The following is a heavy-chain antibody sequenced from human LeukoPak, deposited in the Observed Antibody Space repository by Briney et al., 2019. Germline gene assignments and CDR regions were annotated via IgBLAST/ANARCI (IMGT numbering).Heavy chain of an antibody. Sequence: SETLSLTCTVSGYSISSGYYWGWVRQPPGKGLEWIANLYHSGSTYYNPSLKSRVTISVDTSKNQFSLKLSSVTAADTAVYYCARDPDHGDQDYWGQGTLVTVSS. V-gene: IGHV4-38-2*02. CDR1: GYSISSGYY. J-gene: IGHJ4*02. CDR2: LYHSGST. D-gene: IGHD3-10*01. CDR3: ARDPDHGDQDY.